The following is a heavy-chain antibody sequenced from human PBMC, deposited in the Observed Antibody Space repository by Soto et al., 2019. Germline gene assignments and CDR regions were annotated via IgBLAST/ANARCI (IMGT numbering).Heavy chain of an antibody. D-gene: IGHD3-16*01. CDR3: VRELSRGWFDP. J-gene: IGHJ5*02. V-gene: IGHV4-59*01. Sequence: SETLSLTCTVSNDSISSYYWSWIRQPPGKGLEWIGYSYFSGGTDYNPSLKGRVTISVDRSRNQFSLKLTSVTAADTAVYYCVRELSRGWFDPWGQGTLVTVSS. CDR1: NDSISSYY. CDR2: SYFSGGT.